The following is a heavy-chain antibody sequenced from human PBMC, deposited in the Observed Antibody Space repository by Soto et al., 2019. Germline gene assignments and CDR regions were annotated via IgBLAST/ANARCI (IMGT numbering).Heavy chain of an antibody. CDR1: GYAFTTYG. D-gene: IGHD1-1*01. CDR2: ISAHNGNT. CDR3: ARGRYGDY. J-gene: IGHJ4*02. V-gene: IGHV1-18*01. Sequence: QVHLVQSGAEVKKPGASVKVSCKGSGYAFTTYGITWVRQAPGQGLEWMGWISAHNGNTNYAQKLQGRVTVTRDTPTSPAYMELRRLRSDDTAVYYCARGRYGDYWGQGALVTVSS.